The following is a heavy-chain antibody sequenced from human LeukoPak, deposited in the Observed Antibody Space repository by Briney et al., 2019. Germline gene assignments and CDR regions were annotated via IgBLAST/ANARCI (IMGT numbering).Heavy chain of an antibody. J-gene: IGHJ4*02. V-gene: IGHV1-18*01. CDR3: ARDRNGYFLTDY. CDR2: ISADNGNT. Sequence: ASVKVSCKASGYIFTNYGISWVRQAPGQGLEWMGWISADNGNTNYAQRLQGRVTMTTDTSTSTAYMELRSLRSDDTAVYYCARDRNGYFLTDYWGQGTLVTVSS. CDR1: GYIFTNYG. D-gene: IGHD5-24*01.